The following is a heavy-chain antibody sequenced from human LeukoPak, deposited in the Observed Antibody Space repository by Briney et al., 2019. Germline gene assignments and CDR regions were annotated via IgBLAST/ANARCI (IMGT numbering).Heavy chain of an antibody. CDR1: GYTFTSYG. CDR2: ISAYNGNT. V-gene: IGHV1-18*01. J-gene: IGHJ5*02. D-gene: IGHD3-10*01. CDR3: ARDPGYPMGSGSYDCFDP. Sequence: APVKVSCKASGYTFTSYGISWVRQAPGQGLEWMEWISAYNGNTNYAQKLQGRVTMTTDTSTSTAYMELRSLRSDDTAVYYCARDPGYPMGSGSYDCFDPWGQGTLVTVSS.